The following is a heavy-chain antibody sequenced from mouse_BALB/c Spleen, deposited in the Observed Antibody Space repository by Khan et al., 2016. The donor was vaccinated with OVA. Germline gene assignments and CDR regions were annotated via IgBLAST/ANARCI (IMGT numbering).Heavy chain of an antibody. D-gene: IGHD2-1*01. CDR1: GFTFSSFV. V-gene: IGHV5-9-1*01. CDR2: ISSAATYT. J-gene: IGHJ3*01. CDR3: TNGNYGWFAS. Sequence: EVELVESGGGLVEPGGSLKLSCAASGFTFSSFVMSWVRQTPEKRLEWVATISSAATYTYYPDSVKGRFTISRDNAKNTLYLHMNRLTSDDTAMYYCTNGNYGWFASWGQGTLVTVST.